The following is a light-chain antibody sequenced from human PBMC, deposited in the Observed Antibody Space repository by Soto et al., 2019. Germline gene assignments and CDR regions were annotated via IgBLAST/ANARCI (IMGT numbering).Light chain of an antibody. CDR2: AST. J-gene: IGLJ3*02. Sequence: QPVLTQPPSVSGAPGQRVTISCTGSTSNLGAGYGVHWYQQLPGTAPKLPIFASTNRPSGVPERFSGSKSGTSASLTITGLQAEDEADYYCQSFDRRLSGSRVFGGGTKLTVL. CDR1: TSNLGAGYG. CDR3: QSFDRRLSGSRV. V-gene: IGLV1-40*01.